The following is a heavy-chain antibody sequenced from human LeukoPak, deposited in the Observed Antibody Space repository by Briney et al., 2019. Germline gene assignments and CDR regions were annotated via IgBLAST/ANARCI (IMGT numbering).Heavy chain of an antibody. CDR1: GGSFSGYY. CDR2: INHSGST. J-gene: IGHJ3*02. Sequence: SETLSLTCAVYGGSFSGYYWSWIRQPPGKGLEWIGEINHSGSTNYNPSLKSRVTISVDTSKNQFSLKLSSVTAADTAVYYCAIGDSGYDGGAFDIWGQGTMVTVSS. D-gene: IGHD5-12*01. V-gene: IGHV4-34*01. CDR3: AIGDSGYDGGAFDI.